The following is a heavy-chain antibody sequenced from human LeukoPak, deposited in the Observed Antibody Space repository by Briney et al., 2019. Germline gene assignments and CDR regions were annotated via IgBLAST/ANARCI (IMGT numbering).Heavy chain of an antibody. CDR3: ARGPLDRDFDWLLFSYHYFDY. CDR1: GGSISSGGYY. CDR2: IYTSGNT. V-gene: IGHV4-61*02. D-gene: IGHD3-9*01. J-gene: IGHJ4*02. Sequence: PSETLSLTCTVSGGSISSGGYYWSWIRQPAGKGLEWIGRIYTSGNTNYNPSLKSRATISVDTSKNQFSLELSSVTAADTAVYYCARGPLDRDFDWLLFSYHYFDYWGQGTLVTVSS.